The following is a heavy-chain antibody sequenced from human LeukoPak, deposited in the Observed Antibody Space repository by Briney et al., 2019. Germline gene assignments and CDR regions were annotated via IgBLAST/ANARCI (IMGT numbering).Heavy chain of an antibody. Sequence: PGGSLRLSCAASGFTFSRYAMSWVRLAPGKGLEWVSSVSTDGDTYYTDSVKGRFTISRDVSRNTLFLQMISLRAEDTALYYCARSRSGSVAGTSDYWGQGTLVIVSS. CDR1: GFTFSRYA. J-gene: IGHJ4*02. CDR2: VSTDGDT. V-gene: IGHV3-23*01. CDR3: ARSRSGSVAGTSDY. D-gene: IGHD6-19*01.